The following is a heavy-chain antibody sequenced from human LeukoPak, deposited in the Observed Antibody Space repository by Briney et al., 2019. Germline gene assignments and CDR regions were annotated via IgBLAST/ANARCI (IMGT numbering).Heavy chain of an antibody. CDR1: GGTFSSYA. Sequence: ASVKVSCKASGGTFSSYAISWVRQAPGQGLEWMGGIIPIFGTANYAQKFQGRVTITADESTSTAYMELSSLRSEDTAVYYCARPELGYCSSTSCYEVWFDPRGQGTLVTVSS. D-gene: IGHD2-2*01. V-gene: IGHV1-69*13. CDR2: IIPIFGTA. CDR3: ARPELGYCSSTSCYEVWFDP. J-gene: IGHJ5*02.